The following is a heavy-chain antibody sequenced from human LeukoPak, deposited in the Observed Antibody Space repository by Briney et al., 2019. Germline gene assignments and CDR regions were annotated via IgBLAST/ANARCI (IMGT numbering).Heavy chain of an antibody. Sequence: GGSLRLSCAASGFTFSSYAMSWVRQAPGKGLEWVSAISGSGGSTYYADSVKGRFTISRDNSKNTLYLQMNSLRAEDTAVYYCAKDLVEYDSSGYYSYWGKGTLVTVSS. V-gene: IGHV3-23*01. J-gene: IGHJ4*02. CDR1: GFTFSSYA. CDR3: AKDLVEYDSSGYYSY. CDR2: ISGSGGST. D-gene: IGHD3-22*01.